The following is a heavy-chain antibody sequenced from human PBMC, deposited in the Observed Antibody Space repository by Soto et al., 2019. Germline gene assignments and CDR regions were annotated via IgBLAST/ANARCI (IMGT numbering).Heavy chain of an antibody. Sequence: QMQLVQSGPEVKKPGTSVKVSCKASGFTFTSSAVQWVRQTRGQRLEWIGWIVVVSGNTNYAQQFQERVTVARDLSTNIAYMELSIRRSEDTAVYYCAADRTYCGGDCYVDWGQGTLVTVSS. J-gene: IGHJ4*02. D-gene: IGHD2-21*02. CDR3: AADRTYCGGDCYVD. CDR1: GFTFTSSA. CDR2: IVVVSGNT. V-gene: IGHV1-58*01.